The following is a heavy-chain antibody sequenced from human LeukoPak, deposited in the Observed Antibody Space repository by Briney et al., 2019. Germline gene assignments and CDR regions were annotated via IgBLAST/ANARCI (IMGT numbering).Heavy chain of an antibody. CDR1: GGSISSYY. CDR2: IYTSGST. V-gene: IGHV4-4*07. CDR3: ARDIVVVPAAIRGHHDAFDI. Sequence: SSETLSLTCTVSGGSISSYYWSWIRQPAGKGLEWIGRIYTSGSTNYNPSLKSRVTMSVDTSKNQFSLKLSSVTAADTAVYYCARDIVVVPAAIRGHHDAFDIWGQGTMVTVSS. J-gene: IGHJ3*02. D-gene: IGHD2-2*02.